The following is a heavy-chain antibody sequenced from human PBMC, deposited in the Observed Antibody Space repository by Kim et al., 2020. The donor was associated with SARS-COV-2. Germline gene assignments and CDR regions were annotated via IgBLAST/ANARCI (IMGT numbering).Heavy chain of an antibody. CDR3: ARITIVREIGAFDAFDI. D-gene: IGHD3-3*01. J-gene: IGHJ3*02. CDR1: GFIFNTYW. CDR2: IKYDGSER. Sequence: GGSLRLSCATSGFIFNTYWMTWVRQAPGKGLEWVATIKYDGSERYYVDSAQGRFTVSRDNAKNSMFLQLNSLRADDTAVYFCARITIVREIGAFDAFDIWGQGTWVTVSS. V-gene: IGHV3-7*01.